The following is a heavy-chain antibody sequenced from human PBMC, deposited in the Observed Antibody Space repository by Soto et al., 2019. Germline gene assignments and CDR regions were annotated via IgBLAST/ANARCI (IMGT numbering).Heavy chain of an antibody. D-gene: IGHD3-10*01. Sequence: SETLSLTCTVSGGSISSGGYYWSWIRQHPGKGLEWVGYIYYSGSTYYNPSLKSRVSISVDTSKNQFSLKLSSVTAADTAVYYCARVGTPMVRGVALFDYWGQGTLVTVSS. CDR2: IYYSGST. V-gene: IGHV4-31*03. CDR1: GGSISSGGYY. J-gene: IGHJ4*02. CDR3: ARVGTPMVRGVALFDY.